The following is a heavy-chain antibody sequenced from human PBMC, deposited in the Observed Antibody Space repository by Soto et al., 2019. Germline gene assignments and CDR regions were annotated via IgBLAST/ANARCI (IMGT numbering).Heavy chain of an antibody. V-gene: IGHV3-30*18. CDR2: ISYDGSNK. J-gene: IGHJ1*01. CDR1: GFTFSSYG. CDR3: AKDSPYYYSSGYREKYFQH. Sequence: PGGSLRLSCAASGFTFSSYGMHWVRQAPGKGLEWVAVISYDGSNKYYADSVKGRFTISRDNSKNTLYLQMNSLRAEDAAVYYSAKDSPYYYSSGYREKYFQHWGQGTLVKVSS. D-gene: IGHD3-22*01.